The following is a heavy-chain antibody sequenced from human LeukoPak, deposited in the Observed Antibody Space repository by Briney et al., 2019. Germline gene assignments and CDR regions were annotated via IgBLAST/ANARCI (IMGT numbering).Heavy chain of an antibody. CDR1: GASISSYY. CDR3: ARGRRLYGMDV. D-gene: IGHD6-6*01. V-gene: IGHV4-4*07. Sequence: PSETLSLTCSVSGASISSYYWTWIRQPAGKGLEWIGRFSTTWSTSYNPSLKSRVTVSVDTSKNQFSLKLSSVTAADTAVYYCARGRRLYGMDVWGQGTTVTVSS. CDR2: FSTTWST. J-gene: IGHJ6*02.